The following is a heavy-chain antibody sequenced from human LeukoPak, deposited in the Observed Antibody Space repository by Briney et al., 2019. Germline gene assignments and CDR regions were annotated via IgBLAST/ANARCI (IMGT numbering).Heavy chain of an antibody. J-gene: IGHJ4*02. D-gene: IGHD4-11*01. CDR2: IYSGGST. CDR1: GFTVSSNY. CDR3: ARATRYSNYDLGGYYFDY. Sequence: GGSLRLSCAASGFTVSSNYMSWVRQAPGKGLEWVSVIYSGGSTYYADSVKSRFTISRHNSKNTLYLQMNSLRAGDTAVYYCARATRYSNYDLGGYYFDYWGQGTLVTVSS. V-gene: IGHV3-53*04.